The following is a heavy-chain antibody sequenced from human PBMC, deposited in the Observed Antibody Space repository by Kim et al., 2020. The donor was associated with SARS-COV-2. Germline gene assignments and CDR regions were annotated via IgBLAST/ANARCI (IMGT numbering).Heavy chain of an antibody. CDR2: IYTDGTRT. D-gene: IGHD3-3*01. J-gene: IGHJ4*02. Sequence: GGSLRLSCAASGFIFSDYWMHWVRQAPGNGLVWVSRIYTDGTRTAYADSVTGRFTISRDNAKKTVYLQMNSLRAEDTAVYYCARGDRVGYYLDYWGQGILVTVFS. CDR3: ARGDRVGYYLDY. CDR1: GFIFSDYW. V-gene: IGHV3-74*01.